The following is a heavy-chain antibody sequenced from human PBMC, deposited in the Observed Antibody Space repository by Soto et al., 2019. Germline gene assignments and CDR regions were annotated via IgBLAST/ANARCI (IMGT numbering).Heavy chain of an antibody. CDR3: ARSFFYQGSDSRGYSFDAFDF. CDR2: ISAQTGRS. J-gene: IGHJ3*01. Sequence: LVETGAEGKKPGASVKGPFKASGLHFNSSGMSWVRQAPWQGIGLMGWISAQTGRSEYAQRFQGRVTMTTDRSTSTAYMELRSLRSDDTAVYYCARSFFYQGSDSRGYSFDAFDFWGPGTLVTVSS. CDR1: GLHFNSSG. V-gene: IGHV1-18*01. D-gene: IGHD3-22*01.